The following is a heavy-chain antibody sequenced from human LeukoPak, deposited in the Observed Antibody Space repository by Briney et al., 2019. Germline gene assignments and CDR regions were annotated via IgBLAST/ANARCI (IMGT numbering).Heavy chain of an antibody. J-gene: IGHJ6*02. CDR3: AKEEGV. Sequence: GGSLRLSCAASGFTFSSYSMNWVRQAPGKGLEWVSYISRTSNTIYYADSVKGRFTISRDNAKNSLYLQLNSLRDEDTALYYCAKEEGVWGQGTTVIVSS. CDR2: ISRTSNTI. V-gene: IGHV3-48*02. CDR1: GFTFSSYS.